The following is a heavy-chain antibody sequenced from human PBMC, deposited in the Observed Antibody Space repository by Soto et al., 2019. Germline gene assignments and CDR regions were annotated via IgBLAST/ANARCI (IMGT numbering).Heavy chain of an antibody. D-gene: IGHD3-22*01. CDR3: ARDRAYYCDSIGYNLGGNWFDP. V-gene: IGHV1-69*06. J-gene: IGHJ5*02. CDR2: IIPIFGTA. CDR1: GGTFSSYA. Sequence: GASVKVSCKASGGTFSSYAISWVRQAPGQGLEWMGGIIPIFGTANYAQKFQGRVTITADKSTSTAYMELSSLRSEDTAVYYCARDRAYYCDSIGYNLGGNWFDPWGQGTLVTVSS.